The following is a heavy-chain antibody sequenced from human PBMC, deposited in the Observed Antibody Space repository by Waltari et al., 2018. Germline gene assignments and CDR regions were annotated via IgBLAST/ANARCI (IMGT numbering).Heavy chain of an antibody. Sequence: EVLLVESGGDLVKPGGSLRLSCAASGLPFSAHSVRWGRQAPGKGPEWIADISISGDTTFYADSVRGRFTISRDNAKSSVYLQMSSLRAEDTAVYYCRLLLVGATEEGYFDSWGQGTLVTVSS. CDR3: RLLLVGATEEGYFDS. J-gene: IGHJ4*02. D-gene: IGHD1-26*01. CDR1: GLPFSAHS. V-gene: IGHV3-48*04. CDR2: ISISGDTT.